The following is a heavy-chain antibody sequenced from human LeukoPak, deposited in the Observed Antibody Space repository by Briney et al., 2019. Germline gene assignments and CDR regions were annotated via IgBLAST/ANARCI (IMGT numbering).Heavy chain of an antibody. CDR2: IYHSGST. CDR3: ARAGHGGGDAFDI. Sequence: SETLSLTCTVSGGSISSYYWSWIRQPPGKGLEWIGYIYHSGSTYYNPSLKGRVTISVDRSKNQFSLKLSSVTAADTAVYYCARAGHGGGDAFDIWGQGTMVTVSS. V-gene: IGHV4-59*12. D-gene: IGHD3-10*01. CDR1: GGSISSYY. J-gene: IGHJ3*02.